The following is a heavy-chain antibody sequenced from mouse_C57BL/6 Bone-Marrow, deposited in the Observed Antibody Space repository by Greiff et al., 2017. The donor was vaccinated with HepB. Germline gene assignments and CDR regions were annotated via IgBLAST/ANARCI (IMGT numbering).Heavy chain of an antibody. CDR3: ARERVYYYGSSPWYFDV. CDR2: IDPSDSYT. V-gene: IGHV1-69*01. Sequence: VQLQQPGAELVMPGASVKLSCKASGYTFTSYWMHWVKQRPGQGLEWIGEIDPSDSYTNYNQKFKGKSTLTVDKSSSTAYMQLSSLTSEDSAVYYCARERVYYYGSSPWYFDVWGTGTTVTVSS. CDR1: GYTFTSYW. D-gene: IGHD1-1*01. J-gene: IGHJ1*03.